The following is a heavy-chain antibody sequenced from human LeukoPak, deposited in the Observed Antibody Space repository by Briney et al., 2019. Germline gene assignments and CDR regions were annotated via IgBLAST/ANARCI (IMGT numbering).Heavy chain of an antibody. CDR1: GFTFSNYW. CDR3: ATRGDLSWFGALRH. V-gene: IGHV3-7*01. J-gene: IGHJ4*02. D-gene: IGHD3-16*02. CDR2: IKQGGSET. Sequence: GGSLRLSCVVSGFTFSNYWMDWVRQAPGKGLEWVAFIKQGGSETSYVVYVKGRFTISGDNAKNSLYLQMNSLRVEDTAVYYCATRGDLSWFGALRHWSQGTLVTVSS.